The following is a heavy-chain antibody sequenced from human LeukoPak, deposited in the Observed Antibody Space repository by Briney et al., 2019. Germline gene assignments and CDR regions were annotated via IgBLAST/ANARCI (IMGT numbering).Heavy chain of an antibody. CDR2: IIPFLGIA. CDR1: GCTFSSYT. V-gene: IGHV1-69*02. CDR3: ASRPAYYYDSSGYYPGAFDI. Sequence: SVKVSCKASGCTFSSYTISWVRQAPGQGLEWMGRIIPFLGIANYAQKFQGRVTITADKSTSTAYMEMSSLRSEDTAVYYCASRPAYYYDSSGYYPGAFDIWGQGTMVTVSS. J-gene: IGHJ3*02. D-gene: IGHD3-22*01.